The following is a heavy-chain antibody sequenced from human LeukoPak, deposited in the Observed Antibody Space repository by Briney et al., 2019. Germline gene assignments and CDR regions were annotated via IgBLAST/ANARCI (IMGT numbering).Heavy chain of an antibody. CDR2: INAGNGNT. J-gene: IGHJ5*02. V-gene: IGHV1-3*01. Sequence: ASVKVSCKASGYTFTSYAMHWVRQAPGQRLEWMGWINAGNGNTKYSQKFQGRVTITRDTSASTAYMEPSSLRSEDTAVYYCARDGDVDTAMVTNWFDPWGQGTLVTVSS. CDR3: ARDGDVDTAMVTNWFDP. D-gene: IGHD5-18*01. CDR1: GYTFTSYA.